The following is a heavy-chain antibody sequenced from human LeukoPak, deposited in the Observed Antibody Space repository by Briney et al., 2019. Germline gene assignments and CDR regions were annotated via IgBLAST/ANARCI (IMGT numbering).Heavy chain of an antibody. J-gene: IGHJ3*02. CDR3: VRRKGGIVGAPFAFDI. Sequence: KVSCKGSGYSFTSYWIGWVRQMPGKGLEWMGIIYPGDSDTRYSPSFQGQVTISADKSISTAYLQWSSLKASDTAMYYCVRRKGGIVGAPFAFDIWGQGTMVTVSS. CDR2: IYPGDSDT. CDR1: GYSFTSYW. D-gene: IGHD1-26*01. V-gene: IGHV5-51*01.